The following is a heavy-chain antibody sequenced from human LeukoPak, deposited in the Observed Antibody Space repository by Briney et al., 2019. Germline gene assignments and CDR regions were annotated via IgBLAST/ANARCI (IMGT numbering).Heavy chain of an antibody. V-gene: IGHV3-20*04. J-gene: IGHJ4*02. D-gene: IGHD4-17*01. CDR3: ARGEGPDYGDY. CDR2: INWNGGST. CDR1: GFTFDDYG. Sequence: GGSPRLSCAASGFTFDDYGMSWVRHAPGKGLEWVSGINWNGGSTGYADSVKGRFTISRDNAKNSLYLQMNSLRAEDTALYYCARGEGPDYGDYWGQGTLVTVSS.